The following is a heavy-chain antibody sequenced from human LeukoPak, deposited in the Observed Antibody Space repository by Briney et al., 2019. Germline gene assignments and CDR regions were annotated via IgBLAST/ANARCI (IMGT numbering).Heavy chain of an antibody. CDR1: GYTFTSYD. D-gene: IGHD1-26*01. CDR2: MNPNSGNT. J-gene: IGHJ6*03. Sequence: ASVKVSCKASGYTFTSYDINWVRQATGQGLEWMGWMNPNSGNTGYAQKFQGRVTITRNTSISTAYMELSSLRSEGTAVYYCARGYSGSYSNYYYYMDVWGKGTTVTVSS. V-gene: IGHV1-8*03. CDR3: ARGYSGSYSNYYYYMDV.